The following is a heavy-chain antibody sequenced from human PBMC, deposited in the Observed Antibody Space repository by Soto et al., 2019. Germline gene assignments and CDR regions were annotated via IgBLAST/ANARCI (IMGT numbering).Heavy chain of an antibody. CDR1: GFTFSSYA. D-gene: IGHD1-26*01. J-gene: IGHJ6*02. V-gene: IGHV3-30-3*01. CDR3: ARTPRGQWELPYYYYGMDV. Sequence: QVQLVESGGGVVQPGRSLRLSCAASGFTFSSYAMHWVRQAPGKGLEWVAVISYDGSNKYYPDSVKGRFTISRDNSKNTLYLQMNSLRAEDTAVYYCARTPRGQWELPYYYYGMDVWGQGTTVTVSS. CDR2: ISYDGSNK.